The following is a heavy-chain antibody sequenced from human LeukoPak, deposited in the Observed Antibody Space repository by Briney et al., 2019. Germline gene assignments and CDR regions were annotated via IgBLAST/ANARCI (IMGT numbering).Heavy chain of an antibody. CDR3: AREAAYYYGSGSYSNWFDP. V-gene: IGHV3-48*03. CDR2: ISSSGSTI. J-gene: IGHJ5*02. Sequence: GGSLRLSCAASGFTFSSYEMTWVRQAPGKGLERVSYISSSGSTIYYADSVNGRFTISRDNAKNSLYLQMTSLRAEDTAVYYCAREAAYYYGSGSYSNWFDPWGQGTLVTVSS. D-gene: IGHD3-10*01. CDR1: GFTFSSYE.